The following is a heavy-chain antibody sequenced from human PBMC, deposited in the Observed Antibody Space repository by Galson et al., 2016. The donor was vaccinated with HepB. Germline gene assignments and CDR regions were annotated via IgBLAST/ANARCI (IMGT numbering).Heavy chain of an antibody. Sequence: LRLSCAASGFTFSSYAMHWVRQAPGKGLEWVAFISYHGGSKDYADSVKGRFTISRDNSKNTLFLQMNSLRSEDTAVYYCARRMDDYYDTSGFFYFDYWGQGALVTVSS. V-gene: IGHV3-30-3*01. D-gene: IGHD3-22*01. CDR2: ISYHGGSK. CDR1: GFTFSSYA. CDR3: ARRMDDYYDTSGFFYFDY. J-gene: IGHJ4*02.